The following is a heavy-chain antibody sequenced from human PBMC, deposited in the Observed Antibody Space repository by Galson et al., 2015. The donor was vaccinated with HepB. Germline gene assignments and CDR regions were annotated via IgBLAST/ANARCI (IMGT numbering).Heavy chain of an antibody. D-gene: IGHD1-26*01. CDR2: ISAGGGGR. V-gene: IGHV3-23*01. CDR1: GFTFSDYA. Sequence: SLRLSCAASGFTFSDYAMSWVHQAPGKGLEWVSTISAGGGGRYYTDSVKGRFTISRDNSKNTLSLQMSGLRAEDTAVYYCAKRLLGSNSWYYFDSWGQGTLVTVSS. CDR3: AKRLLGSNSWYYFDS. J-gene: IGHJ4*02.